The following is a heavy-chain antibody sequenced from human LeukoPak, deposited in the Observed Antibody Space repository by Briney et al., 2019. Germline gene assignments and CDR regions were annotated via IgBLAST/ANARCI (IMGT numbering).Heavy chain of an antibody. CDR1: GFTFADYA. CDR2: IRTQPYGGST. V-gene: IGHV3-49*04. D-gene: IGHD2-15*01. CDR3: VGGAGTDFDY. Sequence: GGSLRLSCTVSGFTFADYAMSWVRQAPGEGPEWVGFIRTQPYGGSTQYAASVKGRFTISRDDSKSIAYLQMNSLRAEDTAVYYCVGGAGTDFDYWGQGTLVTVSS. J-gene: IGHJ4*02.